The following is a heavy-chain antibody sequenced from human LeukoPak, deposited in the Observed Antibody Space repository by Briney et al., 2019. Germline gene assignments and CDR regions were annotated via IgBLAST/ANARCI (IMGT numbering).Heavy chain of an antibody. Sequence: GASVKVPCKASGYTFTGYYMHWVRQAPGQGLEWMGWINPNSAGTNYAQKFQGRVTMTRDTSISTAYMELSRLRSDDTAVYYCAREHDYGDYGFDYWGQGTLVTVSS. CDR2: INPNSAGT. CDR1: GYTFTGYY. V-gene: IGHV1-2*02. D-gene: IGHD4-17*01. J-gene: IGHJ4*02. CDR3: AREHDYGDYGFDY.